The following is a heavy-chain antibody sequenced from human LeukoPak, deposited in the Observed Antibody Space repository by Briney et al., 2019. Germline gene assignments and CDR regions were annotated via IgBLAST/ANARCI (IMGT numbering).Heavy chain of an antibody. J-gene: IGHJ4*02. CDR3: ARGPPDTAMVFVPFDY. CDR2: ISSSGSII. V-gene: IGHV3-48*03. Sequence: GGSLRLSCAASGFIFSSYEMNWVRQAPGKGLEWVSYISSSGSIIYYADSVKGRFTISRDNAKNSLYLQMNSLRAEDTAVYYCARGPPDTAMVFVPFDYWGQGTLVTVSS. D-gene: IGHD5-18*01. CDR1: GFIFSSYE.